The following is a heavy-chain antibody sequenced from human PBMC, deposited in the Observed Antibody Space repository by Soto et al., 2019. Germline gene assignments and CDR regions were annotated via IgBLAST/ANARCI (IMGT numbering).Heavy chain of an antibody. CDR2: ISSRSTFI. CDR1: GFTLTNEN. CDR3: AKGRYIAAAGTIARLDY. Sequence: VWSLRLSCTVLGFTLTNENMNWVRQAPGKGLEWVSSISSRSTFINYADSVKGRFTISRDNSKNTLYLKMNSLRAEDTAVYYCAKGRYIAAAGTIARLDYWGQGTLVT. V-gene: IGHV3-21*01. J-gene: IGHJ4*02. D-gene: IGHD6-13*01.